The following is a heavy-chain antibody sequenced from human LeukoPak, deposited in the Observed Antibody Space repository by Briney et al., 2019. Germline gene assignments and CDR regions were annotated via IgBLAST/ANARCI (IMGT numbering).Heavy chain of an antibody. CDR3: AKALHPLYYDSSGLYP. CDR1: GFTFSSYS. D-gene: IGHD3-22*01. Sequence: PGGSLRLSCAASGFTFSSYSLHWVRQAPGKGLEWVANIHQHGSKENYVDSVKGRFTISRDNSKNTLYLQMNSLRAEDTAVYYCAKALHPLYYDSSGLYPWGQGTLVTVSS. J-gene: IGHJ5*02. CDR2: IHQHGSKE. V-gene: IGHV3-7*03.